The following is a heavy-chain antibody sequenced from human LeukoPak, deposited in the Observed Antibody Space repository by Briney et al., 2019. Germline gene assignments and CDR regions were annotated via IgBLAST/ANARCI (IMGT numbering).Heavy chain of an antibody. CDR3: ARGIMRGGYYYYYYYMDV. CDR1: GGSISGYY. CDR2: IYYSGST. J-gene: IGHJ6*03. Sequence: SETLSLTCTVSGGSISGYYWSWIRQTPGKGLEWIGYIYYSGSTNYNPSLKSRVTISVDTSKNQFSLKLSSVTAADTAVYYCARGIMRGGYYYYYYYMDVWGKGTTVTVSS. D-gene: IGHD2-15*01. V-gene: IGHV4-59*01.